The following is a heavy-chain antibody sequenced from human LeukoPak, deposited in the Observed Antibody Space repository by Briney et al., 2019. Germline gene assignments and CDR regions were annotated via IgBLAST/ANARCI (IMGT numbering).Heavy chain of an antibody. CDR2: IQNVGGDK. J-gene: IGHJ6*02. CDR3: ARDQRRYRNGLPYYYYYGMDV. CDR1: GSTFASYG. V-gene: IGHV3-30*04. Sequence: GGSLSLSWQASGSTFASYGMHGVRQPPARGLGGVEVIQNVGGDKYYADSVKGRVTISRDNSKNTLYLQMNSLRAEDTAVYYCARDQRRYRNGLPYYYYYGMDVWGQGTTVTVSS. D-gene: IGHD5-18*01.